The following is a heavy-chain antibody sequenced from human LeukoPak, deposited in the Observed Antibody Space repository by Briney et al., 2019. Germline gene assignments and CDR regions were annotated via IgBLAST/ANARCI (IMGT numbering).Heavy chain of an antibody. D-gene: IGHD6-13*01. Sequence: GSLRLSCAASGFTFSSYVMHWVRQPPGKGLEWIGSFHYSGSTYYNPSLKSRVTISLDTSKNQLSLRLSSVTAADTAVYFCARDHGTSAWYFYWGQGTLVSVSS. CDR1: GFTFSSYV. V-gene: IGHV4-39*07. J-gene: IGHJ4*02. CDR2: FHYSGST. CDR3: ARDHGTSAWYFY.